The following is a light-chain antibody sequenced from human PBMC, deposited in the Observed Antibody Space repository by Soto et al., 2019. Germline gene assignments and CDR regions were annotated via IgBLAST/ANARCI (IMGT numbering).Light chain of an antibody. CDR3: QQYGSSPWT. CDR1: QSVRSSS. V-gene: IGKV3-20*01. Sequence: EIVLTQSPGTLSLSPGERATLSCRASQSVRSSSLAWYQQKPGQAPRLIIYGASSRATGIPDRFSGSGSGTDFTLTISRLEPEDFAVYYCQQYGSSPWTFGQGTKVEIK. CDR2: GAS. J-gene: IGKJ1*01.